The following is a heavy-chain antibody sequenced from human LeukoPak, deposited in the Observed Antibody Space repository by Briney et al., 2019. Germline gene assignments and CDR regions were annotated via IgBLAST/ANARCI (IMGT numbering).Heavy chain of an antibody. V-gene: IGHV3-74*01. CDR1: GFTFSSYW. CDR3: AKVGIDGSGPFDH. Sequence: PGGSLRLSCAASGFTFSSYWMHWVRQAPGKGLVWVSRINSDGSTTSSADSVKGRVTISRDNSKNTLYLQMNSLRAEDTAVYYCAKVGIDGSGPFDHWGQGTLVTVSS. J-gene: IGHJ4*02. D-gene: IGHD3-10*01. CDR2: INSDGSTT.